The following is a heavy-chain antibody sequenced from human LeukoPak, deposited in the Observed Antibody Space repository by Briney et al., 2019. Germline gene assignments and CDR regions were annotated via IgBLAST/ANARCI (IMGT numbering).Heavy chain of an antibody. Sequence: SETLCLTCTVSGGSISSSSYYWGWIRQPPGKGLEWIGSLYYTGSTYYNPSLKSRVTISVDTSKNQFSLKLSSVTAADTAVYYCARYYYDSSGYYYADYWGQGTLVTVSS. D-gene: IGHD3-22*01. CDR3: ARYYYDSSGYYYADY. J-gene: IGHJ4*02. CDR1: GGSISSSSYY. V-gene: IGHV4-39*01. CDR2: LYYTGST.